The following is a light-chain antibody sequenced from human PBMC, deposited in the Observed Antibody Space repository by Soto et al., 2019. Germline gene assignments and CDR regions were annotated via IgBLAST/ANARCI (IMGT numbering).Light chain of an antibody. CDR3: QQYGNPPGFT. J-gene: IGKJ3*01. Sequence: EIVLTQSPGTLSLSPGERGTLSFRASQTVSGSYVAWYQQKPGQAPRLLIYGASSRATGIPDRFSGSGSGTDFTLTISRLEPEDFAVYYWQQYGNPPGFTFGPGTKVDI. V-gene: IGKV3-20*01. CDR2: GAS. CDR1: QTVSGSY.